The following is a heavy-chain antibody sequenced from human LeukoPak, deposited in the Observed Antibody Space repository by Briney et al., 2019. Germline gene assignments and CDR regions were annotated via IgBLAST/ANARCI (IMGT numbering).Heavy chain of an antibody. J-gene: IGHJ4*02. Sequence: PSETLSLTCAVYGGSFSGYYWSWIRQPPGEGLEWIGEINHSGSTNYNPSLKSRVTISVDTSKNQFSLKLSSATAADTAVYYCARNSGYPRVTDYWGQGTLVTVSS. D-gene: IGHD3-22*01. CDR3: ARNSGYPRVTDY. CDR1: GGSFSGYY. CDR2: INHSGST. V-gene: IGHV4-34*01.